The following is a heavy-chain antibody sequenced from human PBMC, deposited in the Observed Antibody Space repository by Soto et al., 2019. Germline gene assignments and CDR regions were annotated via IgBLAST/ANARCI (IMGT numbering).Heavy chain of an antibody. Sequence: PSETLSLTCTVSGGSISSGGYYWSWIRQHPGKGLEWIGYIYYSGSTYYNPSLKSRVTISVDTSKNQFSLKLSSVTAADTAVYYCARAGYYGSGRDYYGMDVWGQGTTVTVSS. J-gene: IGHJ6*02. V-gene: IGHV4-31*03. CDR3: ARAGYYGSGRDYYGMDV. CDR1: GGSISSGGYY. CDR2: IYYSGST. D-gene: IGHD3-10*01.